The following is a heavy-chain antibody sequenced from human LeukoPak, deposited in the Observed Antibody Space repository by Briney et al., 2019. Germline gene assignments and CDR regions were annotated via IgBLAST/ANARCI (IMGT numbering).Heavy chain of an antibody. CDR1: GFTFSSYW. CDR2: ISYDGSNK. V-gene: IGHV3-30-3*01. Sequence: GGSLRLSCAASGFTFSSYWMSWVRQAPGKGLEWVAVISYDGSNKYYADSVKGRFTISRDNSKNTLYLQMNSLRAEDTAVYYCARFGHCSSTSCYYYYYYGMDVWGQGTTVTVSS. CDR3: ARFGHCSSTSCYYYYYYGMDV. J-gene: IGHJ6*02. D-gene: IGHD2-2*01.